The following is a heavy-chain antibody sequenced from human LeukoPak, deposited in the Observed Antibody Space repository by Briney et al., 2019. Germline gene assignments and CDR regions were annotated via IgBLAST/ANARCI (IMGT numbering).Heavy chain of an antibody. CDR2: IYHSGST. CDR1: GGSFSGYY. Sequence: SETLSLTCAVYGGSFSGYYWSWIRQPPGKGLEWIGEIYHSGSTNYNPSLKSRVTISVDKSKNQFSLKLSSVTAADTAVYYCARISSVWYFDLWGRGTLVTVSS. J-gene: IGHJ2*01. V-gene: IGHV4-34*01. CDR3: ARISSVWYFDL. D-gene: IGHD6-6*01.